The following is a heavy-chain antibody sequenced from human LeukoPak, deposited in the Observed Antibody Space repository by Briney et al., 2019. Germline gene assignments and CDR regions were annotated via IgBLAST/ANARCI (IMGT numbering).Heavy chain of an antibody. CDR1: GYTFTSYG. CDR2: ISAYNGNT. D-gene: IGHD6-13*01. V-gene: IGHV1-18*01. Sequence: GASVKVSCKASGYTFTSYGISGVRQAPGQGREWMGWISAYNGNTNYAQKLQGRVTMTTDTSTSTAYMELRSLRSDDTAVYYCARVFSSSWYLEAIDYWGQGTLVTVSS. J-gene: IGHJ4*02. CDR3: ARVFSSSWYLEAIDY.